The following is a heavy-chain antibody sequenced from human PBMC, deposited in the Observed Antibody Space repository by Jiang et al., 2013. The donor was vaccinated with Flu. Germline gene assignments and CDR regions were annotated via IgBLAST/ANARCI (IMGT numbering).Heavy chain of an antibody. V-gene: IGHV1-18*01. J-gene: IGHJ4*02. CDR2: ISAYNGNT. Sequence: RQAPGQGLEWMGWISAYNGNTNYAQKLQGRVTMTTDTSTSTAYMELRSLRSDDTAVYYCARDWGQQLAAVIDYWGQGTLVTVSS. D-gene: IGHD6-13*01. CDR3: ARDWGQQLAAVIDY.